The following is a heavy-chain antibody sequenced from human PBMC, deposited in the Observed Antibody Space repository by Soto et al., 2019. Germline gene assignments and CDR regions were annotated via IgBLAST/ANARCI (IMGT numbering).Heavy chain of an antibody. CDR1: GASISSDY. Sequence: SETLSLTCTVSGASISSDYWSWIRQPPGKGLEWIGYAYSSGSAIYNPSLKSRVTISLDTSRSQFSLKLSSVTAADTAVYYCARRTISGVITDYFDYWGQGTLVTVSS. V-gene: IGHV4-59*08. J-gene: IGHJ4*02. CDR3: ARRTISGVITDYFDY. CDR2: AYSSGSA. D-gene: IGHD3-3*01.